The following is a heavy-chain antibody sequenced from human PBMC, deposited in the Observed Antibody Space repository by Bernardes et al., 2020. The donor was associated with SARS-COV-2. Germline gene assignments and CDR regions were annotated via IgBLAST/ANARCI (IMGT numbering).Heavy chain of an antibody. Sequence: GGSLRLSCTASGFTFSAYDMHWVRLITGKGLEWVSAIGTARDTYYADSVEGRFTISRENAKKSVYLQMNRLSAGDSALYYCARGLGGEETILGAALDFWGQGTVVAVSS. J-gene: IGHJ4*02. V-gene: IGHV3-13*01. CDR1: GFTFSAYD. CDR2: IGTARDT. D-gene: IGHD2-15*01. CDR3: ARGLGGEETILGAALDF.